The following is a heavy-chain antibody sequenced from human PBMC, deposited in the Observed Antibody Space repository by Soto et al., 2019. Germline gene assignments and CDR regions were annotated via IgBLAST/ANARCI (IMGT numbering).Heavy chain of an antibody. CDR3: SRENTLNRGLLNPLDY. CDR2: TFYRSEWNI. Sequence: QVQLRQSGPGLVKPSQTLSLTCAISGDSVSSNDAVWNWIRQSPSRGLEWLGRTFYRSEWNIDYAVSMKGRITIHPDTSQNQFSLQLESVTPEDTAVYYCSRENTLNRGLLNPLDYWGQGTLVIVSS. V-gene: IGHV6-1*01. J-gene: IGHJ4*02. D-gene: IGHD2-21*02. CDR1: GDSVSSNDAV.